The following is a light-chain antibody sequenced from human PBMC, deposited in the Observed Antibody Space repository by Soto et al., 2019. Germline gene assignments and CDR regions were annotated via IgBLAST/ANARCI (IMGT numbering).Light chain of an antibody. V-gene: IGKV3-20*01. CDR3: HQYGSCPLYT. Sequence: EIVLTQSPGTLSLSPGDRATLTCRASQSVSNSYLAWYQQKPGQATRLLIYGASSRATGTPDRFSGSGSGTAVTLTTSRMEQDEFVVYYCHQYGSCPLYTFGPGTKVDIK. J-gene: IGKJ3*01. CDR2: GAS. CDR1: QSVSNSY.